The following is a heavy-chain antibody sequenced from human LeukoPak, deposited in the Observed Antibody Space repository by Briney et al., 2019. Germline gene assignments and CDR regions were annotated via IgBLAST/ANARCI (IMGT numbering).Heavy chain of an antibody. CDR3: TRDHDYGDQSPSDY. CDR2: IRSKAYGGTT. V-gene: IGHV3-49*03. CDR1: GLTFGDYA. D-gene: IGHD4-17*01. Sequence: GGSLRLXCTASGLTFGDYAMNWFRQAPGKGLEWVGFIRSKAYGGTTEYAASVKGRFTISRDDSKSIAYLQMNSLKTEDTAVYYCTRDHDYGDQSPSDYWGQGTLVAVSS. J-gene: IGHJ4*02.